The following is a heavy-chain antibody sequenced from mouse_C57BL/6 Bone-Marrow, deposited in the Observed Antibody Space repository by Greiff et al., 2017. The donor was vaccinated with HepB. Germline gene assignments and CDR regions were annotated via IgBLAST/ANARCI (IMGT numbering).Heavy chain of an antibody. J-gene: IGHJ3*01. CDR2: IYPGSGST. Sequence: VKLQQPGAELVKPGASVKMSCKASGYTFTSYWITWVKQRPGQGLEWIGDIYPGSGSTNYNEKFKSKATLTVDTSSSTAYMQLSSLTSEDSAVYYCAKRKDGYLPWFAYWGQGTLVTVSA. D-gene: IGHD2-3*01. CDR1: GYTFTSYW. CDR3: AKRKDGYLPWFAY. V-gene: IGHV1-55*01.